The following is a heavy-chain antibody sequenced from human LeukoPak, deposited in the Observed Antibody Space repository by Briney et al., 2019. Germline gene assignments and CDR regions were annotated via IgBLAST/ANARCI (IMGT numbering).Heavy chain of an antibody. CDR3: ARGSGRTTILSGFDP. Sequence: GASVKVSCKASGGTFSSYAISWVRQAPGQGLEWMGGIIPIFGTANYAQKFQGRVTITADKSTRTAYMELSSLRSEDTAVYYCARGSGRTTILSGFDPWGQGTLVTVSS. CDR1: GGTFSSYA. V-gene: IGHV1-69*06. CDR2: IIPIFGTA. J-gene: IGHJ5*02. D-gene: IGHD1-14*01.